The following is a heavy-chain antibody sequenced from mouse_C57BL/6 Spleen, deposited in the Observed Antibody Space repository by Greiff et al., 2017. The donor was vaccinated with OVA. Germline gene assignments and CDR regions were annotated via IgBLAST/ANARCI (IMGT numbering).Heavy chain of an antibody. CDR3: ARSGGLRPPFDY. Sequence: VQLQQSGPELVKPGASVKISCKASGYAFSSSWMNWVKQRPGQGLEWIGNINPSNGGTNYNEKFKSKATLTVDKSSSTAYMQLSSLTSEDSAVYYCARSGGLRPPFDYWGQGTTLTVSS. J-gene: IGHJ2*01. CDR1: GYAFSSSW. D-gene: IGHD2-4*01. V-gene: IGHV1-53*01. CDR2: INPSNGGT.